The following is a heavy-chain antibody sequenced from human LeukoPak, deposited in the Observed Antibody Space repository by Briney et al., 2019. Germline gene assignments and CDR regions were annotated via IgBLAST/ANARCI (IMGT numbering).Heavy chain of an antibody. D-gene: IGHD3-9*01. CDR1: GGSISSSSYY. CDR3: ARDTGDTLRYFDWLLERKYYMDV. J-gene: IGHJ6*03. CDR2: IYYSGST. V-gene: IGHV4-39*07. Sequence: SETLSLTCTVSGGSISSSSYYWGWIRQPPGTGLEWIGSIYYSGSTYYNPSLKSRVTISVDTSKNQFSLKLSSVTAADTAVYYCARDTGDTLRYFDWLLERKYYMDVWGKGTTVTVSS.